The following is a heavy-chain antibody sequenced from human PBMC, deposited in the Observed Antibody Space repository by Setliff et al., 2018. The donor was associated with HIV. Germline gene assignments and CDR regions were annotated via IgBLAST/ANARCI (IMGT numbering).Heavy chain of an antibody. V-gene: IGHV4-34*01. D-gene: IGHD2-2*01. CDR3: ARAFCSSASCYGGGDAFDI. Sequence: PSETLSLTCAVYGGSFSGYYWGWIRQPPGKGLEWIGEINHSGSTNYNPSLKSRVTISVDTSKNHFSLKLSSVTAADTAVYYCARAFCSSASCYGGGDAFDIWGQGTMVTVSS. CDR2: INHSGST. J-gene: IGHJ3*02. CDR1: GGSFSGYY.